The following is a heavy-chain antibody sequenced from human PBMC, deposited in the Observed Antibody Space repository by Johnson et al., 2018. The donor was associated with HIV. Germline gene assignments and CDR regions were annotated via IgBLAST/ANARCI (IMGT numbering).Heavy chain of an antibody. CDR2: ISYDGSEE. D-gene: IGHD3-22*01. J-gene: IGHJ3*02. V-gene: IGHV3-30*04. CDR3: AREQDWGYYDSTAFDI. CDR1: GFTFSSYA. Sequence: QVQLVESGGGVVQPGRSLRLSCAASGFTFSSYAMHWVRQAPGKGLEWVAVISYDGSEEYYADSVKGRFTVSRDNSKNTVYLQMSSLRAEDTAVYHCAREQDWGYYDSTAFDIWGQGTMVTVSS.